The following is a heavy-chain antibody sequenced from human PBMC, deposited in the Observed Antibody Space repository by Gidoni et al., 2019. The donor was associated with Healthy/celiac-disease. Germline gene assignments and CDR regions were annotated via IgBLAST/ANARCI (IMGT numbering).Heavy chain of an antibody. CDR3: ARHSGSRYYFDY. Sequence: QVQLQESGPGLVKPSETLSLTCTVSGGSISSYYWSWIRQPPGKGLEWIGYIYYSGSTNYNPSLKSRVTISVDTSKNQFSLKLSSVTAADTAVYYCARHSGSRYYFDYWGQGTLVTVSS. D-gene: IGHD2-15*01. J-gene: IGHJ4*02. V-gene: IGHV4-59*08. CDR1: GGSISSYY. CDR2: IYYSGST.